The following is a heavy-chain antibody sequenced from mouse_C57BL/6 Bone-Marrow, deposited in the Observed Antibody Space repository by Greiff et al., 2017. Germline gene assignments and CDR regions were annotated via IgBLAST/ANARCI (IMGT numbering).Heavy chain of an antibody. V-gene: IGHV5-15*01. CDR1: GFTFSDYG. CDR2: ISNLAYSI. D-gene: IGHD2-2*01. CDR3: ARHGYDGDGYFDV. Sequence: EVQVVESGGGLVQPGGSLKLSCAASGFTFSDYGMAWVRQAPRKGPEWVAFISNLAYSIYYAATVTGRFTISRENAKNTLYLEMSSLRSEDTAMYYCARHGYDGDGYFDVWGTGTTVTVSS. J-gene: IGHJ1*03.